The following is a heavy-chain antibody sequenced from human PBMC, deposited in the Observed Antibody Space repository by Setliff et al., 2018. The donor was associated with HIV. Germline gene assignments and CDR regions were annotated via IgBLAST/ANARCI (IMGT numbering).Heavy chain of an antibody. Sequence: QPGGSLRLSCAASGFTVSSNYISWVRQAPGKGLEWVSVIYSGGYTDYADSVEGRFTISRDNSKNTLYLQMNSLRVEDTAVYYCARILGASYYYAMDVWGQGTTVTVSS. V-gene: IGHV3-53*01. J-gene: IGHJ6*02. CDR3: ARILGASYYYAMDV. CDR1: GFTVSSNY. CDR2: IYSGGYT. D-gene: IGHD1-26*01.